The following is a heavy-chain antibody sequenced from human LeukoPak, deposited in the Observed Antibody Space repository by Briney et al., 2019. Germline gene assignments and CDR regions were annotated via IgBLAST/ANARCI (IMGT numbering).Heavy chain of an antibody. V-gene: IGHV1-69*13. CDR2: IIPIFGTA. CDR3: ARVESPGATRSHSGSWYYYYDGMDV. CDR1: GGTFSSYA. Sequence: SVKVSCKASGGTFSSYAISWVRQALGQGLEWMGGIIPIFGTANYAQKFQGRVKITADESTRAASMELSRLRSEDTAVSYCARVESPGATRSHSGSWYYYYDGMDVWGEGTTGTVSS. D-gene: IGHD1-26*01. J-gene: IGHJ6*04.